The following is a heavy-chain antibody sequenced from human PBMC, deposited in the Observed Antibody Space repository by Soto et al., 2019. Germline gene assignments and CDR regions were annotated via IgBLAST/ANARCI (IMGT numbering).Heavy chain of an antibody. V-gene: IGHV3-66*01. CDR3: ARDRYSGTMVRGVIGGNTYYYYYMDV. CDR2: IYSGGST. CDR1: GFTVSSNY. D-gene: IGHD3-10*01. J-gene: IGHJ6*03. Sequence: GGSLRLSCAASGFTVSSNYMSWVRQAPGKGLEWVSVIYSGGSTYYADSVKGRFTISRDNSENTLYLQMNSLRAEDTAVYYCARDRYSGTMVRGVIGGNTYYYYYMDVWGKGTTVTVSS.